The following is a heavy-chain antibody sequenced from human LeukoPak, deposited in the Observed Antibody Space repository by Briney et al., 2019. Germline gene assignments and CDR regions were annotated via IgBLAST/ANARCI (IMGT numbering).Heavy chain of an antibody. V-gene: IGHV4-61*02. J-gene: IGHJ5*02. CDR3: ARDSSGWYHWFDP. CDR2: ISSSGST. D-gene: IGHD6-19*01. CDR1: GDSISSGDYY. Sequence: SETLSLTCTVSGDSISSGDYYWSWIRQPAGKGLEWIGRISSSGSTNYNPSLKGRVTISVDTSKNQFSLRLSSVTAADTAVYYCARDSSGWYHWFDPWGQGTLVTVSS.